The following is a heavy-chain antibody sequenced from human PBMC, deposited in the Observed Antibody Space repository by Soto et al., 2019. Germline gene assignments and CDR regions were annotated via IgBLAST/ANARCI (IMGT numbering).Heavy chain of an antibody. D-gene: IGHD6-6*01. Sequence: TSENLSLTCAVSGYSISSGYYLGWIRQPPGKGLEWIGSIYHSGSTYYNPSLKSRVTISVDTSKNQFSLKLSSVTAADTAVYYCARGIRSGIAARQVYFDYWGQGTLVTVSS. J-gene: IGHJ4*02. CDR3: ARGIRSGIAARQVYFDY. CDR2: IYHSGST. V-gene: IGHV4-38-2*01. CDR1: GYSISSGYY.